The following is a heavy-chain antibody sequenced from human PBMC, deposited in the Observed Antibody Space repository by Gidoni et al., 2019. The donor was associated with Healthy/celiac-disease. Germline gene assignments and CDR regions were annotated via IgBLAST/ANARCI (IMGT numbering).Heavy chain of an antibody. CDR1: GFTFSRYG. CDR2: ISYDGSNK. V-gene: IGHV3-30*03. CDR3: AAGIAAAGTRAFYGMDV. J-gene: IGHJ6*02. Sequence: QVQLVESGGGVVEPGRSLRLSCAASGFTFSRYGMHWVRQAPGKGLEWVAVISYDGSNKYYADSVKGRFTISRDNSKNTLYLQMNSLRAEDTAVYYCAAGIAAAGTRAFYGMDVWGQGTTVTVSS. D-gene: IGHD6-13*01.